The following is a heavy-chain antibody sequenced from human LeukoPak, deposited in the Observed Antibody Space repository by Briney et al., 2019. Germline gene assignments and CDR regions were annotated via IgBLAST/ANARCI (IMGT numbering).Heavy chain of an antibody. Sequence: SETLSLTCTVSGGSISSSSYYWGWIRQPPGKGLEWIGSLYYSGSIYYNPSLKSRVTVSVDTSKNQFSLKLNSVTAADTAMYYCARQMGKRIFGVVIITWFDPWGQGTLVTVSS. D-gene: IGHD3-3*01. J-gene: IGHJ5*02. CDR2: LYYSGSI. V-gene: IGHV4-39*01. CDR1: GGSISSSSYY. CDR3: ARQMGKRIFGVVIITWFDP.